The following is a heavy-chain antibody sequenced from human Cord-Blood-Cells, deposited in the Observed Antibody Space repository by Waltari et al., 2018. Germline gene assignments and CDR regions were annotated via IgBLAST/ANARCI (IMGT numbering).Heavy chain of an antibody. V-gene: IGHV1-69*10. CDR1: VGTFSSYA. CDR3: AAYYGSGSYWAFDI. CDR2: IIPILGIA. Sequence: QVQLVQSGAEVKKPGSSVKVSCTASVGTFSSYAISWVRPAPGQGLEWMGGIIPILGIANYAQKFQGRVTITADKSTSTAYMELSSLRSEDTAVYYCAAYYGSGSYWAFDIWGQGTMVTVSS. D-gene: IGHD3-10*01. J-gene: IGHJ3*02.